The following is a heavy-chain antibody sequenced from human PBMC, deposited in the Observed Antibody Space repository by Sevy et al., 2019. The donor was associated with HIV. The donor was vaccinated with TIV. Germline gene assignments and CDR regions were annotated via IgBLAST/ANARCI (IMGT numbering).Heavy chain of an antibody. CDR3: ARGFLEWLLPSWFDP. CDR2: ISYDGSNK. CDR1: GFTFSSYA. V-gene: IGHV3-30-3*01. J-gene: IGHJ5*02. D-gene: IGHD3-3*01. Sequence: GGSLRLSCAASGFTFSSYAMHWVRQAPGKGLEWVAVISYDGSNKYYADSVKGRFTISRDNSKNTLYLQMNSLSAEDTAVYYCARGFLEWLLPSWFDPWGQGTLVTVSS.